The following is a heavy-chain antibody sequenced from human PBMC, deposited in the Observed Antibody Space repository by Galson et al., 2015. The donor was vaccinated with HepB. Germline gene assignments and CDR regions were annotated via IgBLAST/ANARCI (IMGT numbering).Heavy chain of an antibody. J-gene: IGHJ6*02. CDR3: AVSVVVVEHYYGMDV. D-gene: IGHD3-22*01. CDR2: IIPIFGTA. CDR1: GGTFSSHA. Sequence: SVKVSCKASGGTFSSHAISWVRQAPGQGLEWMGEIIPIFGTAKYSQKFQGRVTITADESTSTAYMELSRLRPEDTAVYYCAVSVVVVEHYYGMDVWGQGTTVTVSS. V-gene: IGHV1-69*13.